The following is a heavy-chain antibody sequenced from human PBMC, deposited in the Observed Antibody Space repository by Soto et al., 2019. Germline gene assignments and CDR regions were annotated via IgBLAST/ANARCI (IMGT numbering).Heavy chain of an antibody. V-gene: IGHV4-39*02. CDR1: GGSISSSSYF. Sequence: QLRLQESGPRLAKPSETLSLTCTVSGGSISSSSYFWAWIRRPPGKVLEWIGSIDFRGTTYTNPSLESRVTISVDTSKNHFSLKLDSVTAADTALYYCSRRAPEGFDPWGRGTLVTVSS. CDR3: SRRAPEGFDP. CDR2: IDFRGTT. J-gene: IGHJ5*02.